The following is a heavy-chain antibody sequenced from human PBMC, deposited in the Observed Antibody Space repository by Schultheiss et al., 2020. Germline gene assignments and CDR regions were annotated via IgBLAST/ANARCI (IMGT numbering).Heavy chain of an antibody. J-gene: IGHJ3*02. V-gene: IGHV3-23*01. Sequence: GESLKISCAASGFTFSSYAMSWVRQAPGKGLEWVSAISGSGGSTYYADSVKGRFTISRDNSKNTLYLQMNSLRAEDTAVYYCARDIKRETYYDFWSGYYTFDAFDIWGQGTMVTVSS. CDR3: ARDIKRETYYDFWSGYYTFDAFDI. D-gene: IGHD3-3*01. CDR1: GFTFSSYA. CDR2: ISGSGGST.